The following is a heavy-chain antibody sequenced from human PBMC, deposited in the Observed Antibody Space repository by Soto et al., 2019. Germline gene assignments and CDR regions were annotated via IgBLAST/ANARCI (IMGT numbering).Heavy chain of an antibody. D-gene: IGHD2-2*01. CDR1: GHTFQNYA. J-gene: IGHJ4*02. CDR3: AKVSRGIGVVPAALN. V-gene: IGHV3-23*01. Sequence: EVQLLESGGGSVQPGGSLRLSCVASGHTFQNYAMTWVRQAPGKGLEWVSGISGSGGSTYYADSVRGRFTISRDDSKNTLYLQMRSLRAEDTVEYYCAKVSRGIGVVPAALNWGQGTLVNVSS. CDR2: ISGSGGST.